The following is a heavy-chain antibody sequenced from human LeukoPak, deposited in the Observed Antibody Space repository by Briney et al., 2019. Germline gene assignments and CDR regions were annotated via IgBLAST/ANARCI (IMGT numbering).Heavy chain of an antibody. J-gene: IGHJ4*02. V-gene: IGHV3-21*01. CDR2: IGTTGSYI. CDR3: ARDEYDILTDYDY. CDR1: GFTFSNYS. Sequence: KAGGSLRLSCAASGFTFSNYSMNWDRQAPGKGLEWVSSIGTTGSYIFYADSVKGRFTISRDNAKNTLYLQMNSLRAEDTAVYYCARDEYDILTDYDYWGQGILVTVSS. D-gene: IGHD3-9*01.